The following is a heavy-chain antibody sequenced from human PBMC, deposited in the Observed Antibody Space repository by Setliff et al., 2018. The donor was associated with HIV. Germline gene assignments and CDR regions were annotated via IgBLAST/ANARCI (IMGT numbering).Heavy chain of an antibody. Sequence: PGGSLRLSCAASGFNFTTYWMSWVRQAPGKGLEWVANIKQDGSEKYYVDSVRGRFTISRDNANNSLYLQMNSLRAEDTAVYYCASYYDFWSGYSAVYFDYWGQGTLVTVSS. D-gene: IGHD3-3*01. CDR3: ASYYDFWSGYSAVYFDY. J-gene: IGHJ4*02. CDR2: IKQDGSEK. CDR1: GFNFTTYW. V-gene: IGHV3-7*01.